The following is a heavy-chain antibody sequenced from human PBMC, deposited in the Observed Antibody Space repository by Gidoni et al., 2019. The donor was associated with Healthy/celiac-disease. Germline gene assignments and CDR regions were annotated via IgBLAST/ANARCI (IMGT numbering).Heavy chain of an antibody. CDR2: IYYSGST. Sequence: QVQLQESGPGLVKPSETLSLTCTVSGGSISSYYWSWIRQPPGKGLEWIGYIYYSGSTNYNPSLKSRVTISVDTSKNQFSLKLSSVTAADTAVYYCARRRGKGPYSSGWYEVWGQGTTVTVSS. V-gene: IGHV4-59*08. CDR1: GGSISSYY. CDR3: ARRRGKGPYSSGWYEV. D-gene: IGHD6-19*01. J-gene: IGHJ6*02.